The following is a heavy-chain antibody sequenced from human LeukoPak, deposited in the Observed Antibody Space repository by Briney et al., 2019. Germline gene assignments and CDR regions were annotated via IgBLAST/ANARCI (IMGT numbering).Heavy chain of an antibody. CDR1: GFTFNIYE. V-gene: IGHV3-48*03. CDR2: ISTSDSTI. CDR3: ARGDWWATTIVDL. D-gene: IGHD1-26*01. J-gene: IGHJ5*02. Sequence: GGSLRLSCAASGFTFNIYEFNWVRQAPGKGLEWVSYISTSDSTIYYADSVKGRFTISRDNAKNSLYLQMNSLRLEDTAIYYCARGDWWATTIVDLWGQGTLVIVSS.